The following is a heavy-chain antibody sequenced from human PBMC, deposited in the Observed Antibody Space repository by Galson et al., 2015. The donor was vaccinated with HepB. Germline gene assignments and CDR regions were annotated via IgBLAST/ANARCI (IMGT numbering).Heavy chain of an antibody. J-gene: IGHJ4*02. D-gene: IGHD3-22*01. CDR3: ARGFSYYDSSGYYFDY. CDR1: GGSISSGDYY. V-gene: IGHV4-30-4*01. CDR2: IYYSGST. Sequence: LTCTVSGGSISSGDYYWSWIRQPPGKGLEWIGYIYYSGSTYYNPSLKSRVTISVDTSKNQFSLKLSSVTAADTAVYYCARGFSYYDSSGYYFDYWGQGTLVTVSS.